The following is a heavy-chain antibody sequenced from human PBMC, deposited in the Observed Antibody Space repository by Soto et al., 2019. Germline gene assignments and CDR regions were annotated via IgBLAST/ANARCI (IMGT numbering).Heavy chain of an antibody. CDR3: ARVVEDFWSGYSPYFDY. V-gene: IGHV4-4*02. D-gene: IGHD3-3*01. J-gene: IGHJ4*02. CDR2: IYHSGST. Sequence: SETLSLTCAVSSGSISSSNLWSWVRQPPGKGLEWIGEIYHSGSTNYNPSLKSRVTISVDTSKNQFSLKLSSVTAADTAVYYCARVVEDFWSGYSPYFDYWGQGTLVTVSS. CDR1: SGSISSSNL.